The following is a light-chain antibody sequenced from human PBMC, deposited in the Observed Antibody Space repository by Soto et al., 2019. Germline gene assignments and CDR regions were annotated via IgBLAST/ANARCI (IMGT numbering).Light chain of an antibody. J-gene: IGKJ1*01. CDR2: KAS. CDR3: QQYNSYWWT. CDR1: QSISNW. Sequence: EILMTQSPSTLSASAGDRVTLTCRASQSISNWLAWYQQKPGKAPKLLIYKASSLESGVPSRFSGSGSGTEFTLTISSLQPDDFATYYCQQYNSYWWTFGQGTKVEIK. V-gene: IGKV1-5*03.